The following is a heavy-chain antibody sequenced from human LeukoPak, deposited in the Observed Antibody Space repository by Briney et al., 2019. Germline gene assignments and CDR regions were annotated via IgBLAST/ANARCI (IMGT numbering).Heavy chain of an antibody. CDR1: GYTFTSYG. Sequence: ASVKVSCKASGYTFTSYGISWVRQAPGQGLEWMGWISAYNGNTNYAQKLQGRVTMTTDTSTSTAYMELRSLRSDDTAVYYCARVSSGWRDYYYGMDVWGQGTTVTVSS. J-gene: IGHJ6*02. CDR3: ARVSSGWRDYYYGMDV. CDR2: ISAYNGNT. V-gene: IGHV1-18*01. D-gene: IGHD6-19*01.